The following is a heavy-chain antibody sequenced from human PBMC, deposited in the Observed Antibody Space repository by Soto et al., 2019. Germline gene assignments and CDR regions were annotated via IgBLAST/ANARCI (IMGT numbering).Heavy chain of an antibody. CDR3: AKALYTRGWHRPQPFHI. J-gene: IGHJ3*02. D-gene: IGHD6-19*01. CDR1: GFSFDDYA. CDR2: INWNSDSM. Sequence: EAQLMESGGGLVQPGRSLRLSCEVSGFSFDDYAMYWVRQAPGKGLEWVSGINWNSDSMAYAASVKGRFTVSRDNANNSLYLQMNSLRPEDTALYYCAKALYTRGWHRPQPFHIWGQGTMVTVAS. V-gene: IGHV3-9*01.